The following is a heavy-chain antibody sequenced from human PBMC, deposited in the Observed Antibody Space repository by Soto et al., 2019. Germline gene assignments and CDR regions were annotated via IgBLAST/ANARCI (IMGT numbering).Heavy chain of an antibody. Sequence: SETLSLTCTVSGGSISSGGYYWSWIRQHPGKGLEWIGYIYYSGSTYYNPSLKSRVTISVDTSKNQFSLKLSSVTAADTAVYYCATLRYSGYDPYTYGYYYYMDVWGKGTTVT. CDR2: IYYSGST. CDR1: GGSISSGGYY. CDR3: ATLRYSGYDPYTYGYYYYMDV. V-gene: IGHV4-31*03. D-gene: IGHD5-12*01. J-gene: IGHJ6*03.